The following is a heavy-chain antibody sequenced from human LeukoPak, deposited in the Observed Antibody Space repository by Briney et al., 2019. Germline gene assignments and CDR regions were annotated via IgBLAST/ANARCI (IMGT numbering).Heavy chain of an antibody. CDR2: ISGSGGST. D-gene: IGHD3-10*01. J-gene: IGHJ4*02. CDR1: GFTFSSYA. CDR3: AKGRSAVLLWFGEFS. V-gene: IGHV3-23*01. Sequence: PGGSLRLSCAASGFTFSSYAMSWVRQAPGKGLEWVSAISGSGGSTYYADSVKGRFTISRDNSKNTLYLQMNSLRAEDTAVYYCAKGRSAVLLWFGEFSRGQGTLVTVSS.